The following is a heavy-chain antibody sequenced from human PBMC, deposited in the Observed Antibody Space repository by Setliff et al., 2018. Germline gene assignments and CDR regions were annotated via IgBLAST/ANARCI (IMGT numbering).Heavy chain of an antibody. CDR1: GDSISSRRNY. V-gene: IGHV4-61*09. CDR3: ARMSGFQYMDV. CDR2: IYTSWST. D-gene: IGHD3-3*01. J-gene: IGHJ6*03. Sequence: SETLSLTCTVSGDSISSRRNYWGWFRQPAGKELEWIGQIYTSWSTNYNPSLKSRVTISLDTSKNQFSLELTSVTAADTAVYYCARMSGFQYMDVWGKGTTVTVSS.